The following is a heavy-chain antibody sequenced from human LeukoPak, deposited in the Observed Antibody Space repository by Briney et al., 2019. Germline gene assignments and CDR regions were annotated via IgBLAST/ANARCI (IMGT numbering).Heavy chain of an antibody. CDR2: INHSGST. Sequence: RPSETLSLTCAVYGGSFSGYYWSWIRQPPGKGLEWIGEINHSGSTNYNPSLKSRVTISVDTSKNQFSLKLSSVTAADTAVYYCARAENGLDTAINNWFDPWGQGTLVTVSS. CDR1: GGSFSGYY. CDR3: ARAENGLDTAINNWFDP. J-gene: IGHJ5*02. D-gene: IGHD5-18*01. V-gene: IGHV4-34*01.